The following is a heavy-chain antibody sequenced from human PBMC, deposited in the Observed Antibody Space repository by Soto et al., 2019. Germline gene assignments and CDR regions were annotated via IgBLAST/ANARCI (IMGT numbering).Heavy chain of an antibody. CDR3: ARAGHVNTGFGKDY. CDR1: GFTFSSYG. CDR2: IWHDGGNK. Sequence: AVGSLRLSCAASGFTFSSYGMHWVRQAPGKGLEWVAFIWHDGGNKLYAESVKGRFTISRDNSKNTLYLQMTSLSAEDTAMYYCARAGHVNTGFGKDYWGQGTLVTVSS. V-gene: IGHV3-33*01. J-gene: IGHJ4*02. D-gene: IGHD3-16*01.